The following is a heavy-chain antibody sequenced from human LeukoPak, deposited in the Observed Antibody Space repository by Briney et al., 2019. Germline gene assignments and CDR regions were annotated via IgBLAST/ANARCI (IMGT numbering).Heavy chain of an antibody. V-gene: IGHV3-74*01. CDR3: ATLKSYYDSSNRLSEYFQH. Sequence: GGSLRLSCAASGFTFSSYWMHWVRQAPGKGLVWVSRITSDGSSTSYADSVKGRFTISRDNAKNTLYLQMNSLRAEDTAVYYCATLKSYYDSSNRLSEYFQHWGQGTLVTVSS. D-gene: IGHD3-22*01. J-gene: IGHJ1*01. CDR2: ITSDGSST. CDR1: GFTFSSYW.